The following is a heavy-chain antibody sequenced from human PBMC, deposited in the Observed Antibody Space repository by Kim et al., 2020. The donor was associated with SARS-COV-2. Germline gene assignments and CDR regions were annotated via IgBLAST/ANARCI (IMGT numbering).Heavy chain of an antibody. J-gene: IGHJ4*02. Sequence: GGSLRLSCAASGFTFSSYGMHWVRQAPGKGLEWVAVISYDGSNKYYADSVKGRFTISRDNSKNTLYLQMNSLRAEDTAVYYCAKRDDYGDYLGDYWGQGTLVTVSS. CDR1: GFTFSSYG. V-gene: IGHV3-30*18. CDR3: AKRDDYGDYLGDY. CDR2: ISYDGSNK. D-gene: IGHD4-17*01.